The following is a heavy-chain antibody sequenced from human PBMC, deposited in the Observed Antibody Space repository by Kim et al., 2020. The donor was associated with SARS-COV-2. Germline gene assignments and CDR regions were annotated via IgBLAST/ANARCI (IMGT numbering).Heavy chain of an antibody. CDR3: ARESAVAGLIDY. V-gene: IGHV3-53*01. J-gene: IGHJ4*02. D-gene: IGHD6-19*01. CDR2: IFSDGST. CDR1: GFTVSSSY. Sequence: GGSLRLSCAASGFTVSSSYMSWVRQAPGKGLEWVSNIFSDGSTYYADSAKGRFTISRDISKNTLYLQMNSLRAEDTAVYHCARESAVAGLIDYWCQGTLVTVSS.